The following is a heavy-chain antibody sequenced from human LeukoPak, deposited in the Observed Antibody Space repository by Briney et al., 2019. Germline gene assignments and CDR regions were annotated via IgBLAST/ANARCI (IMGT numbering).Heavy chain of an antibody. Sequence: PSGTLSLTCAVSGGSISSSNWWSWVRQPPGKGLEWIGEIYHSRSTNYNPSLKSRVTISVDKSKNQFSLKLSSVIAADTAVYYCARDHDGSGSPVYWGQGTLVTVSS. CDR2: IYHSRST. CDR3: ARDHDGSGSPVY. V-gene: IGHV4-4*02. CDR1: GGSISSSNW. J-gene: IGHJ4*02. D-gene: IGHD3-10*01.